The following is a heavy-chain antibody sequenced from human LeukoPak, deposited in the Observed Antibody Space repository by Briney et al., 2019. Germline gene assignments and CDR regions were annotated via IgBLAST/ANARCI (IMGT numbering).Heavy chain of an antibody. Sequence: ASVKVSYKASGYTFTGYYMHWVRQAPGQGLEWMGWINPNSGGTNYAQKFQGRVTMTRDTSISTAYMELSRLRSDDTAVYYCARAVNSYGLQGAFDIWGQGTMVTVSS. CDR1: GYTFTGYY. CDR3: ARAVNSYGLQGAFDI. V-gene: IGHV1-2*02. J-gene: IGHJ3*02. D-gene: IGHD5-18*01. CDR2: INPNSGGT.